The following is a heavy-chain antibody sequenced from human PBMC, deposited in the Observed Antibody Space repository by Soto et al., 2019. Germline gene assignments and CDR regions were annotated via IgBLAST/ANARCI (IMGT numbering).Heavy chain of an antibody. CDR1: GYTFTSYA. V-gene: IGHV1-3*01. CDR2: INAGNGNT. Sequence: ASVKGSCKASGYTFTSYAMHWVRQAPGQRLEWMGWINAGNGNTKYSQKFQGRVTITRDTSASTAYMELSSLRSEDTAVYYCARMDIVPTTTDYWGQGTLVTLSS. J-gene: IGHJ4*02. CDR3: ARMDIVPTTTDY. D-gene: IGHD5-12*01.